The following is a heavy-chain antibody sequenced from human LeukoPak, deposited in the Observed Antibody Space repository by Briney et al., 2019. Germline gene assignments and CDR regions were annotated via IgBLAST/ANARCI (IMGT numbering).Heavy chain of an antibody. J-gene: IGHJ1*01. D-gene: IGHD3-10*01. CDR2: IRYDGSNK. V-gene: IGHV3-30*02. CDR1: GFTFSSYG. CDR3: AKDPGNYSGSGSSWTAY. Sequence: GGSLRLSCAASGFTFSSYGMHWVRQAPGKGLEWVAFIRYDGSNKYYADSVKGRFTVSRDNSKNTLYLQMNSLSAEDTAVYYCAKDPGNYSGSGSSWTAYWGQGTPVTAYS.